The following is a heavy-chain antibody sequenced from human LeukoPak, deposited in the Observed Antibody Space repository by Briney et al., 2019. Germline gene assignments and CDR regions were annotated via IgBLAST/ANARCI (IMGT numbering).Heavy chain of an antibody. D-gene: IGHD3-3*01. CDR3: ARDHRSYPLEWLLEVANYFVY. V-gene: IGHV1-8*01. J-gene: IGHJ4*02. CDR1: GYTFTSYD. Sequence: ASVKVSCKDSGYTFTSYDINWVRQATGQVLEWMAWMNPNSGNTGYAQKFQGRVTMTTDTSTSTAYMELRSLRSDDTAVYYCARDHRSYPLEWLLEVANYFVYWGQRTLVTVSS. CDR2: MNPNSGNT.